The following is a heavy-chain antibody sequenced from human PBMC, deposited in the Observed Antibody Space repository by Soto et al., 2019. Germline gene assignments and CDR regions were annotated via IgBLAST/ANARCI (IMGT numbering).Heavy chain of an antibody. Sequence: EVQLAESGGGLAQPGGSLRLSCAASGFTLSGYAMDWVRQAPGKGLEYVSGISSNGVGTYYANSVQGRFTIARDNSKNTVYLQMGSLRPEDMAVYYCARPARPDFYYMDVWGKGTTVTVSS. J-gene: IGHJ6*03. V-gene: IGHV3-64*01. CDR1: GFTLSGYA. CDR2: ISSNGVGT. D-gene: IGHD6-6*01. CDR3: ARPARPDFYYMDV.